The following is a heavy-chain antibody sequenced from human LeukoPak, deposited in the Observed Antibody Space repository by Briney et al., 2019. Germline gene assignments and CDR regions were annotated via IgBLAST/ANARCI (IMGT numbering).Heavy chain of an antibody. D-gene: IGHD4-17*01. Sequence: GGSLRLSCAASGFTFSNYAMSWVRQAPGRGLEWVSAISGSSGLTYYADSVKGRFTISRDNSKNTLFLQMYSLRAEDTAVYYCARRGESASYGDYRFDYWGQGALVTVSS. CDR2: ISGSSGLT. CDR3: ARRGESASYGDYRFDY. V-gene: IGHV3-23*01. CDR1: GFTFSNYA. J-gene: IGHJ4*02.